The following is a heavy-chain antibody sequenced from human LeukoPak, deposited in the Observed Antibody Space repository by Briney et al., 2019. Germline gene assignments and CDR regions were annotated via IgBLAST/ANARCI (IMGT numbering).Heavy chain of an antibody. CDR1: GGTFSSYA. CDR3: ARVNGIAAAGTTSQVYYYMDV. Sequence: EASVKVSCKASGGTFSSYAISWVRQAPGQGLEWMGGIIPIFGTANYAQKFQGRVTITTDESTSTAYMELSSLRSEDTAVYYCARVNGIAAAGTTSQVYYYMDVWGKGTAVTVSS. J-gene: IGHJ6*03. D-gene: IGHD6-13*01. V-gene: IGHV1-69*05. CDR2: IIPIFGTA.